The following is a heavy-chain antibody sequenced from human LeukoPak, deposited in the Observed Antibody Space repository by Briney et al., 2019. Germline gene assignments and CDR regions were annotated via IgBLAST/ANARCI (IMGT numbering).Heavy chain of an antibody. V-gene: IGHV4-34*01. CDR2: INHSGST. D-gene: IGHD3-10*01. CDR3: ARDRTMVRGVSILYYFDY. CDR1: GGSFSGYY. J-gene: IGHJ4*02. Sequence: SETLSLTCAVYGGSFSGYYWSWIRQPPGKGLEWIGEINHSGSTNYNPSLKSRVTISVDTSKNQFSLKLSSVTAEDTAVHYCARDRTMVRGVSILYYFDYWGQGTLVTVSS.